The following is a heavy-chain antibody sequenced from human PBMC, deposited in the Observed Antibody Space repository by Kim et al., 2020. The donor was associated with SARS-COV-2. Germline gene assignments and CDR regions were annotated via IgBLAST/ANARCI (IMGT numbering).Heavy chain of an antibody. V-gene: IGHV1-3*01. J-gene: IGHJ1*01. CDR2: INAGNGNT. Sequence: ASVKVSCKASGYTFTSYAMHWVRQAPGQRLEWMGWINAGNGNTKYSQKFQGRVTITRDTSASTAYMELSSLGSEDTAVYYCARGGSGWYGRHFQHWGQGTLVTVSS. D-gene: IGHD6-19*01. CDR1: GYTFTSYA. CDR3: ARGGSGWYGRHFQH.